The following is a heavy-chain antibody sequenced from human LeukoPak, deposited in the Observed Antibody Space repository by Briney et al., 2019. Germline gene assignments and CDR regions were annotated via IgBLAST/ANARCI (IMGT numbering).Heavy chain of an antibody. D-gene: IGHD4-17*01. J-gene: IGHJ5*02. CDR1: GGTFSSYA. V-gene: IGHV1-69*05. CDR2: IIPIFGTA. Sequence: GASVKVSCKASGGTFSSYAISWVRQAPGQGLEWMGGIIPIFGTANYAQKFQGRVTITTDESTSTAYMELSSLRSEDTAVYYCAREDDYGSSQPYNWFDPWGQGTLVTVSS. CDR3: AREDDYGSSQPYNWFDP.